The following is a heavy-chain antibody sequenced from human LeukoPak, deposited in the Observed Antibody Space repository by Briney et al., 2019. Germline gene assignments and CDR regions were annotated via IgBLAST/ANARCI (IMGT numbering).Heavy chain of an antibody. CDR2: IRSKAYRGTT. D-gene: IGHD5-18*01. J-gene: IGHJ6*02. Sequence: GGSLRLSCTGSGFIFGDHAMSWVRQAPGKGLEWVGFIRSKAYRGTTEYAASVKGRFTTSRDDFASIAHLQMNSLRTEDTAVYYCARGPIELWIHNAMDVWGQGTTVTVSS. V-gene: IGHV3-49*04. CDR3: ARGPIELWIHNAMDV. CDR1: GFIFGDHA.